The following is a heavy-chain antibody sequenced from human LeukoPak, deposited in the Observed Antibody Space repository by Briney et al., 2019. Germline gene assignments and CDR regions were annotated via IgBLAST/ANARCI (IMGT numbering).Heavy chain of an antibody. CDR3: AREAGDIVVVPAAILRYYYYMDV. Sequence: GGSLRLSCAASGFTFSSYAMSWVRQAPGKGLEWVANIKQDRSEKYYVDSVKGRFTISRDNAKKSLYLQMNSLRAEDTAVYYCAREAGDIVVVPAAILRYYYYMDVWGKGTTVTVSS. CDR1: GFTFSSYA. V-gene: IGHV3-7*01. D-gene: IGHD2-2*02. CDR2: IKQDRSEK. J-gene: IGHJ6*03.